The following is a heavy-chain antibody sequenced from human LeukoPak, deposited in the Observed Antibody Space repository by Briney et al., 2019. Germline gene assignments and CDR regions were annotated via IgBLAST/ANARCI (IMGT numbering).Heavy chain of an antibody. CDR1: GFIFISYW. CDR3: AELGITMIGGV. J-gene: IGHJ6*04. D-gene: IGHD3-10*02. Sequence: GGSLRLSCAGSGFIFISYWMSWVRQAPGKGLEWVANIKQDGSEKYYVDSVKGRFTISRDNAKNSLYLQMNSLRAEDTAVYYCAELGITMIGGVWGKGTTVTISS. CDR2: IKQDGSEK. V-gene: IGHV3-7*01.